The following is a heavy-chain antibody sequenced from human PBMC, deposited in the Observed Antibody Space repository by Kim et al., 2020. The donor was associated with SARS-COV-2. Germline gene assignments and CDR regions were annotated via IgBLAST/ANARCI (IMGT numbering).Heavy chain of an antibody. CDR3: AKGYCSGGSCYFDY. J-gene: IGHJ4*02. V-gene: IGHV3-23*01. D-gene: IGHD2-15*01. Sequence: SVKGRFTISRNNNKNTLYQQMNSLGAEDTAVYYCAKGYCSGGSCYFDYWGQGTLVTVSS.